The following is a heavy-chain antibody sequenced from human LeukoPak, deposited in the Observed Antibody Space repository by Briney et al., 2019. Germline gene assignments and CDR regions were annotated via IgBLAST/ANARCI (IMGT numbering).Heavy chain of an antibody. CDR3: ATSASSGSNYFDP. CDR1: GGSISSYY. D-gene: IGHD4/OR15-4a*01. V-gene: IGHV4-4*07. J-gene: IGHJ5*02. Sequence: KTSETLSLTCTVSGGSISSYYWTWIRQPAGKGLEWVGRIHSSGSTNYNPSLNSRVTVSADTSNNQFSLKLSSVTAADTAIYYCATSASSGSNYFDPWGQGILVTVSS. CDR2: IHSSGST.